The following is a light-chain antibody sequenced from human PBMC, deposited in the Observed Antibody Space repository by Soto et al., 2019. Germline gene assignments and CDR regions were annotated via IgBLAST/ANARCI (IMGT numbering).Light chain of an antibody. CDR2: DAS. Sequence: DIVLTQSPVTLSLSQGDRATLSCRASETVSSYLLWYQQKPGQDPRLLIYDASERATGIPARFSGSGSETDFTLTISSLEPEDFGVYYCLHRMNWPLTFGQGTRLEI. CDR3: LHRMNWPLT. J-gene: IGKJ5*01. V-gene: IGKV3-11*01. CDR1: ETVSSY.